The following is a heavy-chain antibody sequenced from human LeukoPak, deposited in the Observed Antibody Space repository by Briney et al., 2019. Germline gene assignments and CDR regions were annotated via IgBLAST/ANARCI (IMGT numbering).Heavy chain of an antibody. Sequence: PSETLSLTCAVYGGSFRGYYWSWIRQPPGKGLEWIGEINHSGSTNYNPSLKSRVTISVDTSKNQFSLKLSSVTAADTAVYYCAALYYDFSFGGQGTLVTVSS. D-gene: IGHD3-3*01. CDR3: AALYYDFSF. CDR1: GGSFRGYY. V-gene: IGHV4-34*01. CDR2: INHSGST. J-gene: IGHJ4*02.